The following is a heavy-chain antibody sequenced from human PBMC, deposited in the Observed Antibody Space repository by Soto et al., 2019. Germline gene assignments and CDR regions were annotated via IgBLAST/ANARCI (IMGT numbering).Heavy chain of an antibody. V-gene: IGHV3-23*01. Sequence: LSCAASRFTFSSYSISWVRHAPGKGLEWVSAISGSGGSTYYADSVKGRFTISRDNSKNTLYLQMNSLRAEDTAVYYCAKDLVVVPAATLEPWGQGTLVTVSS. CDR2: ISGSGGST. CDR1: RFTFSSYS. D-gene: IGHD2-2*01. CDR3: AKDLVVVPAATLEP. J-gene: IGHJ5*02.